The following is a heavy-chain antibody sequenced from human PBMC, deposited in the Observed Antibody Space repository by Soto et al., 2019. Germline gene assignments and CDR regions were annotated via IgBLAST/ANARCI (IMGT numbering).Heavy chain of an antibody. CDR1: GFTFSSYV. V-gene: IGHV3-30*03. J-gene: IGHJ6*02. CDR3: AGGYNSHYYYYYGMDV. D-gene: IGHD5-12*01. CDR2: ISYDGSNK. Sequence: GGSLRLSYAASGFTFSSYVMHGGGQAPGKGLEWVAVISYDGSNKYYADSVKSRFTISRDNSKNTLYLQMNSLRGEDTAVYYCAGGYNSHYYYYYGMDVWGQGTTVTVSS.